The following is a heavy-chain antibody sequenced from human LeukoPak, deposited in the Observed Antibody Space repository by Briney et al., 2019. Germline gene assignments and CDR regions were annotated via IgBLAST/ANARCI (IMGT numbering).Heavy chain of an antibody. CDR1: GYTFIGYY. D-gene: IGHD2/OR15-2a*01. J-gene: IGHJ3*02. CDR2: INPDSGGT. V-gene: IGHV1-2*02. CDR3: TTFIGYAFDI. Sequence: ASVKVSCKASGYTFIGYYMHWVRQAPGQGLEWMGWINPDSGGTIYAQKFRGRVTTTRDTSISTAYMELSRLRSDDAAVYYCTTFIGYAFDIWGQGTMVTVSS.